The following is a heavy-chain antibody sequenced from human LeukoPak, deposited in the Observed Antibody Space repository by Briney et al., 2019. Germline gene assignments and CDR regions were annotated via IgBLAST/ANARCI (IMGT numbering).Heavy chain of an antibody. CDR3: TRDRYDILTDFSSFDY. D-gene: IGHD3-9*01. CDR1: GASITSYY. CDR2: FFTGGIT. V-gene: IGHV4-4*07. Sequence: SETLSLTCTLSGASITSYYWSWIRQPAGKGLEWIGRFFTGGITHFNPSLKSRVTMSEDRSKNQFSLNLSSVTAADTAVYYCTRDRYDILTDFSSFDYWGQGILVTVSS. J-gene: IGHJ4*02.